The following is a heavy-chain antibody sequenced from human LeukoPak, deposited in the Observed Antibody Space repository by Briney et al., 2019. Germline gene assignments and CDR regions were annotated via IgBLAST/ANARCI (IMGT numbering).Heavy chain of an antibody. V-gene: IGHV3-30*18. Sequence: GGSLRLSCAASGFDFHNYVIHWVRQAPGKGLEWVAVISYDGSNKYYADSVKGRFTISRDNSKNTLYLQMNSLRAEDTAVYYCAKTVDYYDSSGYNDYWGQGTLVTVSS. CDR1: GFDFHNYV. D-gene: IGHD3-22*01. CDR2: ISYDGSNK. J-gene: IGHJ4*02. CDR3: AKTVDYYDSSGYNDY.